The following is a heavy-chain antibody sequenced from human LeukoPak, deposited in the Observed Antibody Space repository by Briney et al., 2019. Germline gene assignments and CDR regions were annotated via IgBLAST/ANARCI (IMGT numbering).Heavy chain of an antibody. Sequence: GGSLRLSCAASGFTFGSYVMFWVRQAPGKGLEYVSAISSNGGTTYYVNSVRGRFIISRDNPKNTLYLQMGSLRVEDMAVYYCARVCLRHFDYLYEGGYFDSWGQGAVVTVSS. V-gene: IGHV3-64*01. CDR1: GFTFGSYV. J-gene: IGHJ4*02. CDR2: ISSNGGTT. D-gene: IGHD2/OR15-2a*01. CDR3: ARVCLRHFDYLYEGGYFDS.